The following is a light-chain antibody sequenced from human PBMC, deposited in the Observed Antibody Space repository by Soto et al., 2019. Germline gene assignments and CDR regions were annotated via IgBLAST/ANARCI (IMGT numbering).Light chain of an antibody. CDR2: GNN. CDR3: QSYDSSLSGVL. J-gene: IGLJ2*01. Sequence: QSVLTQPPSVSGAPGQRVTISCTRSSSNIGAGYDVHWYQQLPGTAPKLLIYGNNNRPSGVPDRFSGSKSGTSASLAITGLQAEDEADYYCQSYDSSLSGVLFGGGTKLTVL. V-gene: IGLV1-40*01. CDR1: SSNIGAGYD.